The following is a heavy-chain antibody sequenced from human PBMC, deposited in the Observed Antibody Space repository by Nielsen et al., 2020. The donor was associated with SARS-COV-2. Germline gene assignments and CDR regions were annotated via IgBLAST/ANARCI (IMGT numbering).Heavy chain of an antibody. V-gene: IGHV3-23*01. J-gene: IGHJ4*02. Sequence: GESLKISCAASGFTFSSYAMSWVRQAPGKGLEWVSAISGSGGSTYYADSVKGRFTISRDNAKNSLYLQMNSLRAEDTAVYYCASSSYCGGDCYSTDYWGQGTLVTVSS. CDR1: GFTFSSYA. CDR2: ISGSGGST. D-gene: IGHD2-21*02. CDR3: ASSSYCGGDCYSTDY.